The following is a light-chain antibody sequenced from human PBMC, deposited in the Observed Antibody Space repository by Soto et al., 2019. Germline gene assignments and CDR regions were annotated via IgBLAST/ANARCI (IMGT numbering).Light chain of an antibody. CDR3: QQYYSSSLT. Sequence: DIVMTQSPDSLAVSLGERATIKCRSSQSILKSSIKKNSLAWYQQKPGQSPRLLIYWASTRDSGVPDRFSGSGSGKDFTLTISRLQAEDVAVYYCQQYYSSSLTFGGGTKVEIK. V-gene: IGKV4-1*01. CDR2: WAS. CDR1: QSILKSSIKKNS. J-gene: IGKJ4*01.